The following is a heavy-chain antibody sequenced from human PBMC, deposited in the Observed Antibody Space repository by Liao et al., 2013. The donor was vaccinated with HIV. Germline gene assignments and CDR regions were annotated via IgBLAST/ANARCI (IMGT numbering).Heavy chain of an antibody. CDR2: INHNGWT. D-gene: IGHD3-10*01. V-gene: IGHV4-34*01. CDR3: ARDNRLWFGELQEYFHH. Sequence: QVHLQQWGAGLLRPSETLSLTCAVYGGSFSGYYWTWIRQSPGKGLEWIGEINHNGWTNYNPSLKSRLTMSADPSKNQFSLKVRSVTAADTAVYYCARDNRLWFGELQEYFHHWGQGTLVTVSS. J-gene: IGHJ1*01. CDR1: GGSFSGYY.